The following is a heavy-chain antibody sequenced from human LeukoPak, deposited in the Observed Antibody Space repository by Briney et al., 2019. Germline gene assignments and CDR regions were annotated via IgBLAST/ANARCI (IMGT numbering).Heavy chain of an antibody. Sequence: GVSLRLSCAASGFTVSSNYMSWVRQAPGKGLEWVSVIYSGGYTYYADSVKGRFTISRDNSKHTLYLQMNSLRAEDTAVYYCASMYFSQYFQHWGQGTLVTVSS. D-gene: IGHD2-8*01. CDR3: ASMYFSQYFQH. CDR2: IYSGGYT. J-gene: IGHJ1*01. V-gene: IGHV3-53*01. CDR1: GFTVSSNY.